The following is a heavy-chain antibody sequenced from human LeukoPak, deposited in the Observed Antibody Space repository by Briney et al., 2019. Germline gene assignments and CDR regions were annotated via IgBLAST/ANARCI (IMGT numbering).Heavy chain of an antibody. V-gene: IGHV3-48*03. CDR1: GVIFSSYE. CDR2: IISTGSTI. J-gene: IGHJ4*02. Sequence: GGSLRLSCAASGVIFSSYETNWGRHGPGPGLEWVSYIISTGSTISYAASVNGRRFTISRDNAKNSLYLQMNSLRAEDTAIYSCAGAHLGTAIINFSDYWGQEALVTVSS. CDR3: AGAHLGTAIINFSDY. D-gene: IGHD5-18*01.